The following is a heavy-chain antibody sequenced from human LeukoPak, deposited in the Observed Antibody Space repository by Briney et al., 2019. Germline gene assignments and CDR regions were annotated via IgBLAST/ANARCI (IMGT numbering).Heavy chain of an antibody. V-gene: IGHV1-18*04. D-gene: IGHD6-13*01. CDR3: ATLYSSSWPDFDY. CDR2: ISAYNGNT. Sequence: GASVKVSCKASGYTFTGYYMHWVRQAPGQGLEWMGWISAYNGNTNYAQKLQGRVTMTTDTSTSTAYMELRSLRSDDTAVYYCATLYSSSWPDFDYWGQGTLVTVSS. CDR1: GYTFTGYY. J-gene: IGHJ4*02.